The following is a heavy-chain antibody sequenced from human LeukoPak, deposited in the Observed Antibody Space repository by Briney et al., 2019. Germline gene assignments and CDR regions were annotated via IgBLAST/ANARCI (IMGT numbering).Heavy chain of an antibody. CDR1: GYTFTSYD. CDR3: ARDWARYCSSTSCYARDAFDI. V-gene: IGHV1-8*01. J-gene: IGHJ3*02. CDR2: MNPNSGNT. Sequence: ASVKVSCKASGYTFTSYDINWVRQATGQGLEWMGWMNPNSGNTGYAQKFQGRVTMTRNTSISTAYMELSSLRSEDTAVYYCARDWARYCSSTSCYARDAFDIWGQGTMVTVSS. D-gene: IGHD2-2*01.